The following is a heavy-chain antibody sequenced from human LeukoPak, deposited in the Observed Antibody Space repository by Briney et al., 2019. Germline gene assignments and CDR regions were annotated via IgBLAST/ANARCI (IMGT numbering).Heavy chain of an antibody. CDR2: ISSSSSYI. D-gene: IGHD3-16*01. Sequence: PGGSLRLSCAASGFTFSTYSMHWVRQAPGKGLEWVSFISSSSSYIYYADSVKGRFTISRDNAKNSLYLQMNSLRAEDTAVYYCARPLSGGLDYWGQGTLVTVSS. V-gene: IGHV3-21*01. J-gene: IGHJ4*02. CDR1: GFTFSTYS. CDR3: ARPLSGGLDY.